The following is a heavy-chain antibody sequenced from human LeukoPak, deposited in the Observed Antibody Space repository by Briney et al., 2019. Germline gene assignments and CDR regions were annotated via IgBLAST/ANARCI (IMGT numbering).Heavy chain of an antibody. Sequence: SETLSLTCTVSGVSISSGDYYWGWIRQPPGTGLEWGGYIYYSGSTYYNPSLKSRVTISVDTSKNQFSLKLSSVTAADTAVYYCASTVTKGLWYYYGTDVWGKGTTVTVSS. CDR1: GVSISSGDYY. D-gene: IGHD4-17*01. CDR2: IYYSGST. J-gene: IGHJ6*04. V-gene: IGHV4-30-4*08. CDR3: ASTVTKGLWYYYGTDV.